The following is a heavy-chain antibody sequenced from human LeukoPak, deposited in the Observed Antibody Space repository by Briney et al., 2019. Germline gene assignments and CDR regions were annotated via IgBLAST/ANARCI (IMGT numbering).Heavy chain of an antibody. D-gene: IGHD4-17*01. CDR2: IYYSGST. CDR3: ARLQDHYGDSPYGMDV. J-gene: IGHJ6*02. CDR1: GGSISSYY. V-gene: IGHV4-59*01. Sequence: SETLSLTCTVSGGSISSYYWNWIRQPPGKGLEWIGYIYYSGSTNYNPSLKSRVTISVDTSKNQFSLKLSSVTAADTAVYYCARLQDHYGDSPYGMDVWGQGTTVTVSS.